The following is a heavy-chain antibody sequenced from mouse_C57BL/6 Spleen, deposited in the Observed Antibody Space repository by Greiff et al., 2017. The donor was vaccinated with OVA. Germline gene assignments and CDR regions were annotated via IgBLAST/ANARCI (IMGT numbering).Heavy chain of an antibody. CDR2: IDPENGDT. CDR1: GFNIKDDY. D-gene: IGHD2-2*01. CDR3: TVSTMVTTKDFDY. Sequence: VQLKESGAELVRPGASVKLSCTASGFNIKDDYMHWVKQRPEQGLEWIGWIDPENGDTEYASKFQGKATITADTSSNTAYLQLSSLTSEDTAVYYCTVSTMVTTKDFDYWGQGTTLTVSS. J-gene: IGHJ2*01. V-gene: IGHV14-4*01.